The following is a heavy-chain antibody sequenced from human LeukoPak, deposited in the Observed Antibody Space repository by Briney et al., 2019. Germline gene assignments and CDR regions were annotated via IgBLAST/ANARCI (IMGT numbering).Heavy chain of an antibody. CDR3: ARVGSGYTNDAFDI. CDR2: INPNSGGT. Sequence: ASVKVSCKASGYTFTGYYMHWVRQAPGQGLEWMGWINPNSGGTNYAQKFQGRVTMTRDTSISTAYMELSRLRSDDTAVYYRARVGSGYTNDAFDIWGQGTMVTVSS. V-gene: IGHV1-2*02. CDR1: GYTFTGYY. J-gene: IGHJ3*02. D-gene: IGHD3-22*01.